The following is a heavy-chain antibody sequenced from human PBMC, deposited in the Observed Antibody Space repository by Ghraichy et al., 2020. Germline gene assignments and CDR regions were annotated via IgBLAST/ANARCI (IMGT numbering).Heavy chain of an antibody. Sequence: GGSLRLSCAASGFTFSSYAMSRVRQAPGKGLEWVSAISDSGGSTYYADSVKGRFTISRDNSKNTLYLQMNSLRAEDTAVYYCAKPLYTSRWYWFDTWGQGTLVSVSS. D-gene: IGHD6-13*01. V-gene: IGHV3-23*01. CDR2: ISDSGGST. CDR1: GFTFSSYA. J-gene: IGHJ5*02. CDR3: AKPLYTSRWYWFDT.